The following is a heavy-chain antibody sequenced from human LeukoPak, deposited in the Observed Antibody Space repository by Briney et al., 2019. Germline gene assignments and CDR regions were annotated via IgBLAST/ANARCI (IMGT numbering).Heavy chain of an antibody. CDR1: GYTFTDYY. D-gene: IGHD6-19*01. CDR3: ARDSDRSSGWDNAFDI. CDR2: INPNSGGT. Sequence: ASVKVSCKASGYTFTDYYMHWVRQAPGQGLEWMGWINPNSGGTNYAQKFQGRVTMTRDTSISTAYMELSRLRSGDTAVYYCARDSDRSSGWDNAFDIWGQGTTVTVSS. V-gene: IGHV1-2*02. J-gene: IGHJ3*02.